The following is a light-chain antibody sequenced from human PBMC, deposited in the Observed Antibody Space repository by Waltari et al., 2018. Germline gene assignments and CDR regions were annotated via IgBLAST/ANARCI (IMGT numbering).Light chain of an antibody. V-gene: IGKV3-15*01. CDR2: DAS. J-gene: IGKJ4*01. CDR1: RDVTTN. CDR3: QQYHNWPPLT. Sequence: EVVMTQSPATLSVSPGERAILSCRASRDVTTNLAWYQQKPGQALRVLIYDASTRATGIPARFSGSGSGAEFTLTISSLQSEDSAVYYCQQYHNWPPLTFGGGTNVEIK.